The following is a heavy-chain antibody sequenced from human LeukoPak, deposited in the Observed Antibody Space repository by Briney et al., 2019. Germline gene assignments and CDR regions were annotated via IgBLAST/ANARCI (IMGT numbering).Heavy chain of an antibody. CDR2: INPKNAAT. J-gene: IGHJ6*03. V-gene: IGHV1-2*02. Sequence: ASVKVSCKASGYTFTGHYMHWVRQAPGQGLEWMGWINPKNAATNYAQKFRGRVTMTRDTSIGTAYMELSRLRSDDTAVYYCARMSGGYYYEYYYYYMDVWGKGTTVTVSS. D-gene: IGHD3-22*01. CDR1: GYTFTGHY. CDR3: ARMSGGYYYEYYYYYMDV.